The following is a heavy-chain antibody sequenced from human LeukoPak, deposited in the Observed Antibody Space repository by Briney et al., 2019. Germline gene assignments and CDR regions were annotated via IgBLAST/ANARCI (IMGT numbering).Heavy chain of an antibody. CDR1: GFTFSSYS. Sequence: GGSLRLSCAASGFTFSSYSMNWVRQAPGKGLEWVSSISSSSYIYYADSVKGRFTISRDNAKNSLYLQMNSLRAGDTAVYYCARGKRGYSGYDKMYYFDYWGQGTLVTVSS. D-gene: IGHD5-12*01. J-gene: IGHJ4*02. CDR2: ISSSSYI. V-gene: IGHV3-21*01. CDR3: ARGKRGYSGYDKMYYFDY.